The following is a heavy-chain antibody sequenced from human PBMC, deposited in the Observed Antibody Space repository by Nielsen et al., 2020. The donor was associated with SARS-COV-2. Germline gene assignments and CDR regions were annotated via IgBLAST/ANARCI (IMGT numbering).Heavy chain of an antibody. Sequence: GESLKISCAASGFTFSSYSMNWVRQAPGKGLEWVSSISSSSSYIYYADSVKGRFTISRDNAKNSLYLQMNSLRAEDTAVYYCARVSLSIAVAGYWYFDLWGLGTLVTVSS. CDR1: GFTFSSYS. CDR3: ARVSLSIAVAGYWYFDL. D-gene: IGHD6-19*01. CDR2: ISSSSSYI. J-gene: IGHJ2*01. V-gene: IGHV3-21*01.